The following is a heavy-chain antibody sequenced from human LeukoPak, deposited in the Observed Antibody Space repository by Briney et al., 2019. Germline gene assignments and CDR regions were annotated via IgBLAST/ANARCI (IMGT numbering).Heavy chain of an antibody. D-gene: IGHD1/OR15-1a*01. CDR2: IWFDGSTK. J-gene: IGHJ6*02. CDR1: GFSFRDTG. Sequence: GRSLRLSCAASGFSFRDTGMHWVRQAPGKGPEWLTIIWFDGSTKYYADSVKGRFTVSRDNSQNILYLQMNDLRAEDTAVYYCARDGITYYYGMDVWGQGTTVTVSS. CDR3: ARDGITYYYGMDV. V-gene: IGHV3-33*01.